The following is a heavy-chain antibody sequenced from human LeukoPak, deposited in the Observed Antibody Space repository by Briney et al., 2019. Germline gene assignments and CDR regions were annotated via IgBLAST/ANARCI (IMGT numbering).Heavy chain of an antibody. J-gene: IGHJ5*02. CDR2: ISGSGSST. CDR1: GFTFSSYW. V-gene: IGHV3-23*01. Sequence: GGSLRLSCAASGFTFSSYWMSWVRQAPGKGLEWVSAISGSGSSTYYADSVKGRFTISRDSSKNTLYLQMNSLRAEDTAVYYCAKVLVFRWFDPWGQGTLVTVSS. D-gene: IGHD3-9*01. CDR3: AKVLVFRWFDP.